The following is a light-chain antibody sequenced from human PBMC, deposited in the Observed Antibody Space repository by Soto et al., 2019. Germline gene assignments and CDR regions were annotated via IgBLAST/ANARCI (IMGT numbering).Light chain of an antibody. CDR3: QQYHNWPRT. Sequence: EIVLTQSPATVSVSPGERATLFCRASQSVSTNLAWYQQKPGQPPRLRFYSASSNFAGRPARYSASGSGTEFTLTIDDVEPEDFAFYYCQQYHNWPRTFGQGTRVEI. CDR1: QSVSTN. J-gene: IGKJ1*01. CDR2: SAS. V-gene: IGKV3-15*01.